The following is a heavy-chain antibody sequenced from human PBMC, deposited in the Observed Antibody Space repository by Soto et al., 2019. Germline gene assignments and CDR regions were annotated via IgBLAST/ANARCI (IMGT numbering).Heavy chain of an antibody. CDR2: IRSKAYGGAT. D-gene: IGHD3-16*01. V-gene: IGHV3-49*04. J-gene: IGHJ4*02. CDR1: GFTFGDYA. CDR3: TSFYDYVWGSPD. Sequence: WSLRLCFTASGFTFGDYAMSWVRQAPGKGLEWVGFIRSKAYGGATEYAASVKGRFTISRDDSKSIAYLQMNSLKTEDTAVYYCTSFYDYVWGSPDWGQGTLVTVSS.